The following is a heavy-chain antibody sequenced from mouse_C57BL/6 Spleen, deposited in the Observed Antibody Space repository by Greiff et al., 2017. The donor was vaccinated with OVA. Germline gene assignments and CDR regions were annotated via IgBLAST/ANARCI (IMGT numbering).Heavy chain of an antibody. CDR2: ISYDGSN. CDR3: ARDPGYYRYYFDY. J-gene: IGHJ2*01. V-gene: IGHV3-6*01. Sequence: EVQLQESGPGLVKPSQSLSLTCSVTGYSITSGYYWTWIRQFPGNKLEWMGYISYDGSNNYNPSLKNRISITRDTSKNQFFLKLNSVTTEDTATYYCARDPGYYRYYFDYWGQGTTLTVSS. D-gene: IGHD2-3*01. CDR1: GYSITSGYY.